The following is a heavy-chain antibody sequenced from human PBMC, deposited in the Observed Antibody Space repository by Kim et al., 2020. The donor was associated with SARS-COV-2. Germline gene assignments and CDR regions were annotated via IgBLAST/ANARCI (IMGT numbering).Heavy chain of an antibody. D-gene: IGHD6-19*01. CDR3: AKREGSDWSTLGN. J-gene: IGHJ4*02. CDR1: GFTFGSYG. V-gene: IGHV3-23*01. CDR2: IGHNGATT. Sequence: GGSLRLSCAASGFTFGSYGMSWVRQAPGKGLEWVSAIGHNGATTYYADSVKGRFTISRDNSKNTLYLQMDNLRVEDTAVFYCAKREGSDWSTLGNWGQGTLVTASS.